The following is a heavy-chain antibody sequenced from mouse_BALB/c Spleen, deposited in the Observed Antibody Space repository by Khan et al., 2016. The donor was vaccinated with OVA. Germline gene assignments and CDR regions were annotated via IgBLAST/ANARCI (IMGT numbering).Heavy chain of an antibody. V-gene: IGHV1S135*01. Sequence: EVQLQESGPELMKPGASVKISCKASGYSFTSYYIHWVKQSHGKSLEWIGYIDPFNDDTNYNQKFKGKATLTVDKSSSTAYMHLSSLTSEDSAVYNCARHGSSPGFAYWGQGTLVTVSA. D-gene: IGHD1-1*01. CDR1: GYSFTSYY. J-gene: IGHJ3*01. CDR2: IDPFNDDT. CDR3: ARHGSSPGFAY.